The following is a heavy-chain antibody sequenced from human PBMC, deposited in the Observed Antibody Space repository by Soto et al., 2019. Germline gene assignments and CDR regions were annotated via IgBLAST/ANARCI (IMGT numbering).Heavy chain of an antibody. CDR1: GFIFSSSD. D-gene: IGHD6-13*01. V-gene: IGHV3-13*01. J-gene: IGHJ6*02. CDR2: IGTAGDT. Sequence: GGSLRLSCAASGFIFSSSDMHWVRQPTGKGLEWVSTIGTAGDTYYPGSVKGRFIISRENAKNSLYLQMNSLRAEDTAVYYCARGQGGIAETYFYGMDVWGQGTTVTVSS. CDR3: ARGQGGIAETYFYGMDV.